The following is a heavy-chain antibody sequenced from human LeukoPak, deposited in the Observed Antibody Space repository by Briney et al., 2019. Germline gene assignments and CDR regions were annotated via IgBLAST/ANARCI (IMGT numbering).Heavy chain of an antibody. Sequence: ASVKVSFKASGYTFTGYYMHWVRQAPGQGLEWMGWINPNSGGTNYAQKFQGRVTMTRDTSISTAYMELSRLRSDDTAVYYCARDPALLYGDYGMDVWGQGTTVTVSS. CDR3: ARDPALLYGDYGMDV. CDR2: INPNSGGT. CDR1: GYTFTGYY. J-gene: IGHJ6*02. V-gene: IGHV1-2*02. D-gene: IGHD4-17*01.